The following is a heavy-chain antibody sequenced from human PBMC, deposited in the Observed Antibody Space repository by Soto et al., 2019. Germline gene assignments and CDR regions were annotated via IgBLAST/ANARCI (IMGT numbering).Heavy chain of an antibody. V-gene: IGHV4-59*01. J-gene: IGHJ5*02. CDR2: IYYNGSP. Sequence: SETLSLTCTVSSASITSYSWSWIRQPPRKGLEWIGYIYYNGSPNYNPSLNSRATISSDTSKNHFSLKLTSATAADTAVYYCARDPEYCSGGSCSASGWFDPWGQGTLVTVS. CDR1: SASITSYS. D-gene: IGHD2-15*01. CDR3: ARDPEYCSGGSCSASGWFDP.